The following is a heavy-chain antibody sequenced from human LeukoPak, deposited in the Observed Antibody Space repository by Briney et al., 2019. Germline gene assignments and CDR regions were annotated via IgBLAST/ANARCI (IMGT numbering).Heavy chain of an antibody. J-gene: IGHJ6*03. Sequence: SETLSLTCTVSGGSISSSGYYWGWIRQPPGKGLEWIESMYYSGRTSYNPSLKSRVTISVDTSKNQFSLKLSSVTAADTATYFCARHRRDFRQKYCSGNTCYSGTYYYYYMDVWSKGTTATISS. V-gene: IGHV4-39*01. CDR1: GGSISSSGYY. D-gene: IGHD2-15*01. CDR3: ARHRRDFRQKYCSGNTCYSGTYYYYYMDV. CDR2: MYYSGRT.